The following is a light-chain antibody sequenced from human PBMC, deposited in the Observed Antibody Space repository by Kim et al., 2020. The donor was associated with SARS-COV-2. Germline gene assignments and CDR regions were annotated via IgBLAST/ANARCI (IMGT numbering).Light chain of an antibody. V-gene: IGLV2-14*03. CDR2: DVN. CDR3: CSYARGSAYV. Sequence: QSALTQPASVSGSPGQSITISCTGTSSDVGGYNYVSWYQQHPGKAPKLLIYDVNNRPSGVSNRFSGSKSGNTASLTISGLQAEDEADYYCCSYARGSAYVFGPGTKVTVL. CDR1: SSDVGGYNY. J-gene: IGLJ1*01.